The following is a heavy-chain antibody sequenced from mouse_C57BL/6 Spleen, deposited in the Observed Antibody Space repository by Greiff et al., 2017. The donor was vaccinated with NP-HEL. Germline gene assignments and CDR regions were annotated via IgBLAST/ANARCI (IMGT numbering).Heavy chain of an antibody. D-gene: IGHD2-3*01. J-gene: IGHJ4*01. CDR1: GYTFTSYW. Sequence: QVQLKQSGAELVKPGASVKLSCKASGYTFTSYWMHWVKQRPGRGLEWIGRIDPNSGGTKYNEKFKSKATLTVDKPSSTAYMQLSSLTSEDSAVYYCAGEEGIYDGYYDYAMDYWGQGTSVTVSS. CDR2: IDPNSGGT. V-gene: IGHV1-72*01. CDR3: AGEEGIYDGYYDYAMDY.